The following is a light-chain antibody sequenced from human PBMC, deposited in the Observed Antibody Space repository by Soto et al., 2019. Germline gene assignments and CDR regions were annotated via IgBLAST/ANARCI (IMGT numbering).Light chain of an antibody. CDR1: QSISSW. CDR3: QQLTSYPRST. CDR2: DAS. V-gene: IGKV1-5*01. Sequence: DIQMTQSPSTLSASVGDRVTITCRASQSISSWLAWYQQKPGKAPNLLIYDASSLESGVPSRFSGSGSGKEFTLTISSLQPDDFATYHCQQLTSYPRSTFGQGTRMEIK. J-gene: IGKJ5*01.